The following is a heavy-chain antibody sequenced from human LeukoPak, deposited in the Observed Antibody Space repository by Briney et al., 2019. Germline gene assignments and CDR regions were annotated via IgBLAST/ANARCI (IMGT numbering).Heavy chain of an antibody. CDR2: IYSSGST. Sequence: SETLSLTCTVSGGSISRYYWSWIRQPPGKGLEWIGYIYSSGSTNYNPSLKSRVTISVDTSKNQFSLKLSSVTAADTAVYYCARGAAATYWGQGTLVTVSS. CDR1: GGSISRYY. D-gene: IGHD6-13*01. V-gene: IGHV4-59*01. J-gene: IGHJ4*02. CDR3: ARGAAATY.